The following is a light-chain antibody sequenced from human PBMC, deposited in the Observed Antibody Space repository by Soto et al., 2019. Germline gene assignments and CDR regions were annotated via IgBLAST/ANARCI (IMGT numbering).Light chain of an antibody. CDR3: QQRSNWYT. J-gene: IGKJ2*01. CDR1: QSVSSY. V-gene: IGKV3-11*01. CDR2: GAS. Sequence: EIVLTQSPATLSLSPGGRATLSCRASQSVSSYVAWYQQKPGQAPRLLIYGASNRATGIPARFSGSGSVTDFTLTISSLGPDDFAVYYCQQRSNWYTFGQGTKLEIK.